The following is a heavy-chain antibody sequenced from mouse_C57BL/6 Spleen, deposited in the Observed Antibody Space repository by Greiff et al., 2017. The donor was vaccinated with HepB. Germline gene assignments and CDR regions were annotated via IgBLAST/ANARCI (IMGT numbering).Heavy chain of an antibody. V-gene: IGHV1-69*01. CDR3: ASGYYGNYDY. J-gene: IGHJ2*01. CDR1: GYTFTSYW. Sequence: VQLQQPGAELVMPGASVKLSCKASGYTFTSYWMHWVKQRPGQGLEWIGEIDPSDSYTNYNQKFKGKSTLTVDKSSSTAYMQLSSLTSEDSAVYYCASGYYGNYDYWGQGTTLTVSS. D-gene: IGHD2-1*01. CDR2: IDPSDSYT.